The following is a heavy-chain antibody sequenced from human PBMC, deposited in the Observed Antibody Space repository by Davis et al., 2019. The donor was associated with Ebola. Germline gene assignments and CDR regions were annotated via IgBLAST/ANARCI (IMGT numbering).Heavy chain of an antibody. CDR1: GDSITSNTW. Sequence: MLSETLSLTCAVSGDSITSNTWWSWVRQPPGKGLEWIGEIDHSGTTTYNPSLGTRVTISVDKSQRRLSLKVSSVTAADTAVYYCARLRESIESYYFDSWGEGILVTVSS. CDR3: ARLRESIESYYFDS. J-gene: IGHJ4*02. D-gene: IGHD2/OR15-2a*01. V-gene: IGHV4-4*02. CDR2: IDHSGTT.